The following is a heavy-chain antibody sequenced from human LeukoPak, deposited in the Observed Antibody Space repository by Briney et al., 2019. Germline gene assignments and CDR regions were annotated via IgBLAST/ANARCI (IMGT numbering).Heavy chain of an antibody. Sequence: GGSLRLSCAASGFTFSSYAMSWVRQAPGKGLEWVSAISGSGGSTYYADSVKGRFTISRDNSKNTLYLQINSLRAEDTAVYYCAKFYDSSGYYNYYYYGMDVWGQGTTVTVSS. CDR3: AKFYDSSGYYNYYYYGMDV. CDR2: ISGSGGST. J-gene: IGHJ6*02. CDR1: GFTFSSYA. V-gene: IGHV3-23*01. D-gene: IGHD3-22*01.